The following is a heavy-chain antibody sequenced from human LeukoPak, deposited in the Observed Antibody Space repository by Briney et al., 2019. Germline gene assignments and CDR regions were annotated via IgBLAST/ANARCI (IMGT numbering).Heavy chain of an antibody. CDR1: GGSISSYY. CDR2: IYTSGST. CDR3: ASLMPSITIFGVVPTYYFDY. J-gene: IGHJ4*02. Sequence: SETLSLTCTVSGGSISSYYWSWIRQPPGKGLEWIGYIYTSGSTNYNPSLKSRVTISVDTSKNQFSLKLSSVTAAGTAAYYCASLMPSITIFGVVPTYYFDYWGQGTLVTVSS. V-gene: IGHV4-4*09. D-gene: IGHD3-3*01.